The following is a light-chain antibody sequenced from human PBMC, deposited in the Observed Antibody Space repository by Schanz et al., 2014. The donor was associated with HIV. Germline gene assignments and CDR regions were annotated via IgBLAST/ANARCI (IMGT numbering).Light chain of an antibody. V-gene: IGLV2-14*03. J-gene: IGLJ1*01. Sequence: QSALTQPASVSGSPGQSITISCTGTSSDVGGYNYVSWYQQHPGKAPKLMIYDVSNRPSGVSSRFSGSKSGNTASLTISGIQAEDEADYYCCSYTTTSAYVFGAGTKLTV. CDR3: CSYTTTSAYV. CDR2: DVS. CDR1: SSDVGGYNY.